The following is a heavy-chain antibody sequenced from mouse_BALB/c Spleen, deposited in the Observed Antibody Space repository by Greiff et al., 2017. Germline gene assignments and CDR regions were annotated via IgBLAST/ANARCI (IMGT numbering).Heavy chain of an antibody. CDR3: ARSGTNAMDY. D-gene: IGHD4-1*01. J-gene: IGHJ4*01. CDR1: GFTFSSFG. V-gene: IGHV5-17*02. Sequence: EVKLMESGGGLVQPGGSRTLSCAASGFTFSSFGMHWVRQAPEKGLEWVAYISSGSSTIYYADTVTGRFTISRDNPKNTLFLQMTSLRSEDTAMYYCARSGTNAMDYWGQGTSVTVSS. CDR2: ISSGSSTI.